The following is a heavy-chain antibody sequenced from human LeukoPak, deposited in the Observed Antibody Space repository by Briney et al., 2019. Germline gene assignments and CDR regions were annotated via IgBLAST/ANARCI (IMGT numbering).Heavy chain of an antibody. CDR1: GFTFGDYA. Sequence: GGSLRLSCTASGFTFGDYAMSWFRQAPGKGLEWVGFIRSKAYGATTEYAASVKGRFTISRDDSKSIAYLQMNSLKTEDTAVYYCTRGKYSGRMGFDYWGQGTLVTVSS. D-gene: IGHD1-26*01. V-gene: IGHV3-49*03. CDR2: IRSKAYGATT. CDR3: TRGKYSGRMGFDY. J-gene: IGHJ4*02.